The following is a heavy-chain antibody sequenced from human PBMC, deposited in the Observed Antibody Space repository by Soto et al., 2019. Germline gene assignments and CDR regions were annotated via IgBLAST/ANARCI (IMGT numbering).Heavy chain of an antibody. V-gene: IGHV1-18*01. D-gene: IGHD5-12*01. CDR1: GYTFTRSG. CDR2: ISTYNGDT. Sequence: GASVKVSCKASGYTFTRSGISWVRQAPGQGLEWMGWISTYNGDTNYAQTFQGRVTMTTDTSTSTVHMEVRSLRSDDTAVYYCAREGVAPYYYYGMDVWGQGTPVPVSS. J-gene: IGHJ6*02. CDR3: AREGVAPYYYYGMDV.